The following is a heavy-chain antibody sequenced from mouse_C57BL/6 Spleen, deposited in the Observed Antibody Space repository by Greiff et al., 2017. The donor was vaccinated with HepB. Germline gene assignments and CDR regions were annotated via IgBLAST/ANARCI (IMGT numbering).Heavy chain of an antibody. V-gene: IGHV1-69*01. CDR3: AIVGDYALAY. D-gene: IGHD2-4*01. J-gene: IGHJ3*01. Sequence: QVQLQQPGAELVMPGASVKLSCKASGYTFTSYWMHWVKQRPGQGLEWIGEIDPSDSYTNYNQKFKGKSTLTVDKSSSTAYMQLSSLTSEDSAVYYCAIVGDYALAYWGQGTLVTVSA. CDR1: GYTFTSYW. CDR2: IDPSDSYT.